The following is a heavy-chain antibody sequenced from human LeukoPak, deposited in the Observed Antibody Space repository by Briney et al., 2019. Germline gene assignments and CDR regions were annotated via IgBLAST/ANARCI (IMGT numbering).Heavy chain of an antibody. CDR3: ARDHSNSRGIPPH. Sequence: PGGSLRLSCVVSGVTVNSNYMSWVRQAPGKGLEGVAVIYNGGTTYYADSVKGRFTISTDNSKNTLYLEVNSLRADDTAVYFCARDHSNSRGIPPHWGQGTQVTVSS. V-gene: IGHV3-66*01. CDR1: GVTVNSNY. CDR2: IYNGGTT. J-gene: IGHJ4*02. D-gene: IGHD2/OR15-2a*01.